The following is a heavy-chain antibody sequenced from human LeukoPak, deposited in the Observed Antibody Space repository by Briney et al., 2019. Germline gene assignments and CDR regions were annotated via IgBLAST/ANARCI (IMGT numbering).Heavy chain of an antibody. D-gene: IGHD3-10*01. CDR1: GYRFTGYW. CDR2: IYPADSDT. CDR3: AGRPVLQGPRGVFNI. V-gene: IGHV5-51*01. J-gene: IGHJ3*02. Sequence: GESLKISCEGSGYRFTGYWIGWVRQVSGRGLEWMGIIYPADSDTRYSPSFQGLVTISADKSINTAYLQWSSLKASDSAIYYCAGRPVLQGPRGVFNIWGQGTRSPSFQ.